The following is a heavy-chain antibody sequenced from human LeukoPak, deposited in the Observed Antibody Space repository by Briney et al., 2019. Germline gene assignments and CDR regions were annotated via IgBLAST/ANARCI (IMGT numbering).Heavy chain of an antibody. CDR3: ARDNTMILAFDI. V-gene: IGHV1-18*01. J-gene: IGHJ3*02. D-gene: IGHD3-22*01. CDR2: ISAYNGNT. CDR1: GYTFTSHG. Sequence: ASVKVSCKASGYTFTSHGISWVRQAPGQGLEWMGWISAYNGNTNYAQKLQGRVTMTTDTSTSTAYMELRSLRSDDTAVYYCARDNTMILAFDIWGQGTMVTVSS.